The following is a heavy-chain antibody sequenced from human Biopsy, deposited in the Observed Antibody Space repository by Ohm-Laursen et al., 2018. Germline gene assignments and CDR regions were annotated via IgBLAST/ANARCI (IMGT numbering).Heavy chain of an antibody. CDR3: ARVGAGATSIDYFDY. CDR2: IYYSGST. CDR1: GGSIGSFF. D-gene: IGHD1-26*01. V-gene: IGHV4-59*01. J-gene: IGHJ4*02. Sequence: GTLSLTCTVSGGSIGSFFWSWIRQPPGKGLEWIGYIYYSGSTNYNPSLRSRVTISVDRSKNQFSLELSSVTAADTAAYYCARVGAGATSIDYFDYWGQGALVTVSS.